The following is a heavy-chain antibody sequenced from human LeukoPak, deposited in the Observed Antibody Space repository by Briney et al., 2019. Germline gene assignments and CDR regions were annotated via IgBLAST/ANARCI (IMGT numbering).Heavy chain of an antibody. CDR2: ISVHNGDT. J-gene: IGHJ3*02. CDR3: ARETSIGAFDI. V-gene: IGHV1-18*01. Sequence: GASVKVSCKASGYTFTNYDISWVRQAPGRRLEWMGWISVHNGDTNYAQNLQGRVTVTTDTSTSTAYMELRSLRSDDTAVYYCARETSIGAFDIWGQGTMVIVSS. D-gene: IGHD3-22*01. CDR1: GYTFTNYD.